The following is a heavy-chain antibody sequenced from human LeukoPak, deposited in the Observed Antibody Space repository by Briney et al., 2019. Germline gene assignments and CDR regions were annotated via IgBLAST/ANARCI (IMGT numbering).Heavy chain of an antibody. V-gene: IGHV1-69*05. CDR3: ARVSLGGGPLIQN. Sequence: AASVTVSCKASGGTFSSYAISWVRPAPGQGLEWMGGIIPIFGTANYAQKLQGRVTMTTDTSTSTAYMELRSLRSDDTAVYYCARVSLGGGPLIQNWGQGTLVTVSS. CDR2: IIPIFGTA. D-gene: IGHD2-8*01. CDR1: GGTFSSYA. J-gene: IGHJ4*02.